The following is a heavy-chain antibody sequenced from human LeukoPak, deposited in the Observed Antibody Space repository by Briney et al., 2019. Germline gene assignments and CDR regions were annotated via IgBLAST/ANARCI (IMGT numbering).Heavy chain of an antibody. Sequence: SETLSLTCAVYGGSFSGYYWSWIRQPPGKGLEWIGEINHSGSTNYNPSLKSRVTISVDTSKNQFSLKLSSVTAADTAVYYCAREPIAAAGIFDYWGQGTLVTVSS. CDR2: INHSGST. CDR3: AREPIAAAGIFDY. J-gene: IGHJ4*02. D-gene: IGHD6-13*01. V-gene: IGHV4-34*01. CDR1: GGSFSGYY.